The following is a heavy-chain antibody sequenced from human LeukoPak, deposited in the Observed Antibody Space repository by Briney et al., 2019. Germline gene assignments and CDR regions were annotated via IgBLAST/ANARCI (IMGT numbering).Heavy chain of an antibody. CDR3: ARDLRGPGKPAAETGVDWFDP. V-gene: IGHV4-59*01. D-gene: IGHD6-13*01. CDR2: IYYSGST. CDR1: GGSISSYY. J-gene: IGHJ5*02. Sequence: SETLSLTCTVSGGSISSYYWSRIRQPPGKGLEWIGYIYYSGSTNYNPSLKSRVTISVDTSKNQFSLKLSSVTAADTAVYYCARDLRGPGKPAAETGVDWFDPWGQGTLVTVSS.